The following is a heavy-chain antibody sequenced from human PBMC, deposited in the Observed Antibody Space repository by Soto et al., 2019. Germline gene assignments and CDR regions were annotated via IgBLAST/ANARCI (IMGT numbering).Heavy chain of an antibody. CDR2: IYPGDSDT. V-gene: IGHV5-51*01. CDR1: GYRFTDYG. Sequence: GESHRVRWSGSGYRFTDYGVRRVRQMPGKGLEWMGIIYPGDSDTRYSPSFQGQVTISADKSISTAYLQWSSLKASDTAMYYCARLLPEYSSSSSGFDPWGQGTLVTVSS. CDR3: ARLLPEYSSSSSGFDP. J-gene: IGHJ5*02. D-gene: IGHD6-6*01.